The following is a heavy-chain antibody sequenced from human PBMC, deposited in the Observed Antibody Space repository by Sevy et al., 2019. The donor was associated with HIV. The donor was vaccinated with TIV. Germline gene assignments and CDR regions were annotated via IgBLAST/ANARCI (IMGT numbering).Heavy chain of an antibody. CDR3: TSRFGGYYYDSSGYYDQGAGAFDI. CDR2: IRSKANSYAT. J-gene: IGHJ3*02. CDR1: GFTFSGSA. Sequence: GSLRLSCAASGFTFSGSAMHWVRQASGKGLEWVGRIRSKANSYATAYAASVKGRFTISRDDSKNTAYLQMNSLKTEDTAVYYCTSRFGGYYYDSSGYYDQGAGAFDIWGQGTMVTVSS. D-gene: IGHD3-22*01. V-gene: IGHV3-73*01.